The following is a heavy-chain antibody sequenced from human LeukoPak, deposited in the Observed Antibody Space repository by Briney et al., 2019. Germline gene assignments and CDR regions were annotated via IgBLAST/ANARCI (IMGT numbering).Heavy chain of an antibody. CDR3: VSDWFGLEF. CDR2: SHNDGST. J-gene: IGHJ4*02. CDR1: VFTLNGLW. D-gene: IGHD3-10*01. V-gene: IGHV3-74*01. Sequence: PGGPLSLSCAASVFTLNGLWMHWLRQPPEGGLVWVVLSHNDGSTNYADAVRGRFTVSRDNAKSNLYLQMNSLRVDDTAVYYCVSDWFGLEFCGQGVLVTVSS.